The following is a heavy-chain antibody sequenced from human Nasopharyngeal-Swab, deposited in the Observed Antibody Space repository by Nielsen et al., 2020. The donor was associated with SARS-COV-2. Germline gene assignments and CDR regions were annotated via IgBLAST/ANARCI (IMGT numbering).Heavy chain of an antibody. V-gene: IGHV4-61*02. CDR2: VYSTGST. CDR3: AREHYFYGSGRLGWFDP. Sequence: SETLSLTCTVSGGSISSGSYYWSWIRQSAGKGLEWIGRVYSTGSTHYNPSLESRVPISVAPSKNQFSLKMTSVTAADTAMYFCAREHYFYGSGRLGWFDPWGQGTRVTVSS. CDR1: GGSISSGSYY. D-gene: IGHD3-10*01. J-gene: IGHJ5*02.